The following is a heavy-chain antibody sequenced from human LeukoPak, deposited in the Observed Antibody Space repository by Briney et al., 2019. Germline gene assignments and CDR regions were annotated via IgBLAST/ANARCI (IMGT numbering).Heavy chain of an antibody. CDR2: ISTSSIYI. V-gene: IGHV3-21*01. CDR1: GFTFSTYT. J-gene: IGHJ4*02. Sequence: GGSLRLSCAASGFTFSTYTMNWVRQAPGKGLEWVSSISTSSIYIYYADSLKGRFTISRDNAKNSLYLQMNSLRAEDMAVYYCARGPHYYDSSGYYPIEYFDYWGQGTLVTVSS. D-gene: IGHD3-22*01. CDR3: ARGPHYYDSSGYYPIEYFDY.